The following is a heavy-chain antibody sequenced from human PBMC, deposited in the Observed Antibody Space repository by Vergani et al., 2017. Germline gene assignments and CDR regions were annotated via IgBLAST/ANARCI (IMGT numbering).Heavy chain of an antibody. Sequence: QVQLVQSGAEVKKPGSSVKVSCKASGGTFSSYTISWVRQAPGQGLEWMGRIIPILGIANYAQKFQGRVTITADKSTSTAYMELSSLRSEDTAVYYCAREMEEANIHYYYYYGMDVWGQGTTVTVSS. J-gene: IGHJ6*02. CDR3: AREMEEANIHYYYYYGMDV. CDR2: IIPILGIA. D-gene: IGHD2-2*02. V-gene: IGHV1-69*08. CDR1: GGTFSSYT.